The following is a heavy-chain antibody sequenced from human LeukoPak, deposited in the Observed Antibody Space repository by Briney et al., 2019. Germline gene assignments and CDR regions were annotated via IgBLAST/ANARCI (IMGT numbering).Heavy chain of an antibody. V-gene: IGHV1-2*02. CDR3: ARARRTYNSSWYGWFDP. D-gene: IGHD6-13*01. Sequence: ASVKVSCKASGYTFTGYYMHWVRQVPGQGLEWMGWINPNSGGTNYAQRFQGRVTMTRDTSISTAYMELSRLRSDDTAVYYCARARRTYNSSWYGWFDPWGQGTLVTVSS. J-gene: IGHJ5*02. CDR1: GYTFTGYY. CDR2: INPNSGGT.